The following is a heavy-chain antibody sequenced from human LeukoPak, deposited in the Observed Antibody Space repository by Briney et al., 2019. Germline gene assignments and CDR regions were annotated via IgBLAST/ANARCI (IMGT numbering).Heavy chain of an antibody. CDR3: ARERITMVRGVAKGDYYYYYYMDV. CDR2: IYTSGST. CDR1: GGSISSGSYY. Sequence: SETLSLTCTVSGGSISSGSYYWSWIRQPAGKGLEWIGRIYTSGSTNYNPSLKSRVTISVDTSKNQFSLKLSSVTAADTAVYYCARERITMVRGVAKGDYYYYYYMDVWGKGTTVTISS. V-gene: IGHV4-61*02. D-gene: IGHD3-10*01. J-gene: IGHJ6*03.